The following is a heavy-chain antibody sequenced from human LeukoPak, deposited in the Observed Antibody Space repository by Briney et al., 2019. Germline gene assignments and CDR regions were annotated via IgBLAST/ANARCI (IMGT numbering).Heavy chain of an antibody. CDR1: GFTFGSYE. V-gene: IGHV3-21*01. CDR2: ISSSSSYI. D-gene: IGHD1-26*01. Sequence: GGSLRLSCAASGFTFGSYEMNWVRQAPGKGLEWVSSISSSSSYIYYADSVKGRFTISRDNAKNSLYLQMNSLRAEDTAVYYCARDLLGGSHWYAFDIWGQGAMVTVSS. CDR3: ARDLLGGSHWYAFDI. J-gene: IGHJ3*02.